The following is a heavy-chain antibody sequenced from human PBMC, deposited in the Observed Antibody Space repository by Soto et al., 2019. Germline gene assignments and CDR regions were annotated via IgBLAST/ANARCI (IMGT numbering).Heavy chain of an antibody. D-gene: IGHD6-13*01. V-gene: IGHV1-58*01. J-gene: IGHJ6*02. CDR2: IVVGSGNT. Sequence: QMQLVQSGPEVKKPGTSVKVSCKASGFTFTSSAVQWVRQARGQRLEWIGWIVVGSGNTNYAQKFQERVTITRDMSTSTAYMELSSLRSEDTAVYYCAAGYSSRLGWDYYYGMDVWGQGTTVTVSS. CDR3: AAGYSSRLGWDYYYGMDV. CDR1: GFTFTSSA.